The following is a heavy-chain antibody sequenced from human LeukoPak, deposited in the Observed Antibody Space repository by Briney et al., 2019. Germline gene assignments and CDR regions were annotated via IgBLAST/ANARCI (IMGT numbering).Heavy chain of an antibody. J-gene: IGHJ5*02. CDR1: GGSISGRSYY. CDR2: IYYSGTT. V-gene: IGHV4-39*02. Sequence: SETLSLTCTVSGGSISGRSYYWAWISQPPGKGLEWIGTIYYSGTTYYNPSLKSRVTISVDTSTNHFSLTLSSVTAADTAVYYCAHLRPTTGFDPWGQGTLVTVSS. D-gene: IGHD1-14*01. CDR3: AHLRPTTGFDP.